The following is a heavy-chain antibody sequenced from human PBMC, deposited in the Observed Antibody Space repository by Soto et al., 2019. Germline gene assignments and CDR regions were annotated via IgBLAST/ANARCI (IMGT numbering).Heavy chain of an antibody. Sequence: QVQLAQSGAEVKKPGSSVKVSCKASGGTFNNYGMGWVRQAPGQGLEWMGGIIPMIPRTNYAQKFQGRVTLTADASRSTAYMELRSLRSEDTAVYYCASWDYDVLTGYSYDDWGQGTLVTVSS. V-gene: IGHV1-69*01. CDR3: ASWDYDVLTGYSYDD. CDR2: IIPMIPRT. CDR1: GGTFNNYG. J-gene: IGHJ4*02. D-gene: IGHD3-9*01.